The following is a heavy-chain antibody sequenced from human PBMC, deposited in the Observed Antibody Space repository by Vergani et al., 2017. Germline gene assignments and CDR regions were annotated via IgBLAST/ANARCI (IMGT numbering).Heavy chain of an antibody. J-gene: IGHJ3*02. CDR1: GFTFSSYW. D-gene: IGHD3-10*01. CDR2: IKQDGSEK. CDR3: ASQLLWFGDGAFDI. Sequence: EVQLVESGGGLVQPGGSLRLSCAASGFTFSSYWMSWVRQAPGKGLEWVANIKQDGSEKYYVDSVKGRFTISRDNAKNSLYLQMNSLRAEDTAVYYCASQLLWFGDGAFDIWGQGTMVTVPS. V-gene: IGHV3-7*01.